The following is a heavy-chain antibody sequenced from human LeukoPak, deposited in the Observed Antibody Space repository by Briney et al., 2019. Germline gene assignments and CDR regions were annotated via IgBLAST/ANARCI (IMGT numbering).Heavy chain of an antibody. D-gene: IGHD2-21*02. V-gene: IGHV4-59*01. Sequence: SSETLSLTCTVSGGSISSYYWSWIRQPPGKELEWIGYIYSSGSTNYNPSLKSRITISVDTSKNQFSLKLSSVTAADTAVYYCARFAYCGGHCWYYFDYWGRGSLVTVSS. CDR3: ARFAYCGGHCWYYFDY. J-gene: IGHJ4*02. CDR1: GGSISSYY. CDR2: IYSSGST.